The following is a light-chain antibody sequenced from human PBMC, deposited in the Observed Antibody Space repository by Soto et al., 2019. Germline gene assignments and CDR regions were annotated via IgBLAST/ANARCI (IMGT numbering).Light chain of an antibody. V-gene: IGKV3-15*01. CDR3: QQYNNWWT. CDR1: QSVGSK. Sequence: EIVMTQSPATLSVSPGERATLSCRASQSVGSKLAWYQHKPGQAPRLLIYGASTRATGIPARFSGSGSGTEFTLTISSLQSEDFAVYYCQQYNNWWTFGQGTKVEIK. CDR2: GAS. J-gene: IGKJ1*01.